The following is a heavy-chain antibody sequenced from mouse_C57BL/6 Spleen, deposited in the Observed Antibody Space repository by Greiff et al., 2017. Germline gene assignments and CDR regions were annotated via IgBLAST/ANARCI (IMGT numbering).Heavy chain of an antibody. CDR3: TRSLYYGSSYGLYFDV. Sequence: QVQLQQSGAELVRPGASVTLSCKASGYTFTDYEMHWVKQTPVHGLEWIGAIDPETGGTAYNQKFKGKAILTADKSSSTAYMELRSLTSQDSAVYYGTRSLYYGSSYGLYFDVWGTGTTVTVSS. V-gene: IGHV1-15*01. J-gene: IGHJ1*03. D-gene: IGHD1-1*01. CDR2: IDPETGGT. CDR1: GYTFTDYE.